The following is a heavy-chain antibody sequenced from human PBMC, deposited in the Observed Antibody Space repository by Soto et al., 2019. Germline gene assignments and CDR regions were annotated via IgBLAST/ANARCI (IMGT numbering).Heavy chain of an antibody. D-gene: IGHD4-4*01. CDR1: GFTFSEAW. Sequence: GGSLRLSCAASGFTFSEAWMHWVRQAPGKGLEWVAYVKSKTDGGTTDYAAPVKGRFTISRDDSKNTLYLQMNSLKTDDTAVYYCATPTVLISWGRGTLVTVSS. CDR3: ATPTVLIS. CDR2: VKSKTDGGTT. V-gene: IGHV3-15*07. J-gene: IGHJ5*02.